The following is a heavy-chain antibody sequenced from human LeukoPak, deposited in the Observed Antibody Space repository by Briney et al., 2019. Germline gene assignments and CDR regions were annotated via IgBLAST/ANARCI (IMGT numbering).Heavy chain of an antibody. J-gene: IGHJ4*02. D-gene: IGHD1-1*01. CDR3: AKATGTLGN. CDR1: GFTFSNYA. Sequence: DPGGSLRLSCAASGFTFSNYAMSWVRQAPGKGLEWVSTISNSDGNTYYADSVKGRFTISRDNSKNTLYLQMNSLTAEDTAIYYCAKATGTLGNWGQGTLVTVSS. V-gene: IGHV3-23*01. CDR2: ISNSDGNT.